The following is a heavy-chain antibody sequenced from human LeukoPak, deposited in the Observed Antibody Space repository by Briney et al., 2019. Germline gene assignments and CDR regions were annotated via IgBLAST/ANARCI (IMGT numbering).Heavy chain of an antibody. CDR1: GFTFSSYG. V-gene: IGHV3-30*02. CDR2: IQYDGSEK. CDR3: AKDSSSWSWDYYYYMDV. J-gene: IGHJ6*03. Sequence: GGSLRLSCAVSGFTFSSYGMHWVRQAPGKGLEWVAFIQYDGSEKYYADSVKGRFTISRDNSKNTLYLQMNSLRAEDTAVYYCAKDSSSWSWDYYYYMDVWGKGTTVTISS. D-gene: IGHD6-13*01.